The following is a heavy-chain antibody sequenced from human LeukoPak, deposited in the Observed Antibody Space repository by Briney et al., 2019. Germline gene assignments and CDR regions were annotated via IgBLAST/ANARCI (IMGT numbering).Heavy chain of an antibody. J-gene: IGHJ6*02. V-gene: IGHV1-8*03. D-gene: IGHD2-21*02. CDR2: MNPNSGNT. CDR3: ARDNDVVVTATIPLDDYYGMDV. Sequence: ASVKVSCKASGYTFTSYDINWVRQATGQGLEWMGWMNPNSGNTGYAQKFQGRVTITRNTSISTAYMELSSLRSEDTAVYYCARDNDVVVTATIPLDDYYGMDVWGQGTTVTVSS. CDR1: GYTFTSYD.